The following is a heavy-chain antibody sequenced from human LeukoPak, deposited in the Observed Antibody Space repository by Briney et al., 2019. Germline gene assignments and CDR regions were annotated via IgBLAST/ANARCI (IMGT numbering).Heavy chain of an antibody. CDR2: INHSGST. J-gene: IGHJ2*01. Sequence: SETLSLTCAVYGGSFSGCYWSWIRQPPGKGLEWIGEINHSGSTNYNPSLKSRVTISVDTSKNQFSLKLSPVTAADTAVYYCARVGADWYFDLWGRGTLVTVSS. CDR3: ARVGADWYFDL. D-gene: IGHD3-16*01. CDR1: GGSFSGCY. V-gene: IGHV4-34*01.